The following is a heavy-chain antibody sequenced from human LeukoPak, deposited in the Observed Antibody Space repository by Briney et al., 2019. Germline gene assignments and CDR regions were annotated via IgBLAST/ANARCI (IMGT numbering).Heavy chain of an antibody. CDR2: MYYDGSS. Sequence: SETLSLACTVSGGSINSGTFYWGWIRQPPGKGLEWIGSMYYDGSSYYNPSLKSRVTTSVDTSKNQFSLKLTSVTAADTAVYFCARRSDSGSDDGEDYFDYWGQGTLVTVSS. J-gene: IGHJ4*02. CDR3: ARRSDSGSDDGEDYFDY. V-gene: IGHV4-39*01. D-gene: IGHD1-26*01. CDR1: GGSINSGTFY.